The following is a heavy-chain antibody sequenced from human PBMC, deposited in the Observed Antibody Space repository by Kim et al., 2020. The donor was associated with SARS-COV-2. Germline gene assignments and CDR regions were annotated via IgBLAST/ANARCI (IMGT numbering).Heavy chain of an antibody. D-gene: IGHD4-17*01. Sequence: SETLSLTCAVSGGSISSGGYSWSWIRQPPGKGLEWIGYIYHSGSTYYNPSLKSRVTISVDRSKNQFSLKLSSVTAADTAVYSCASYYGDYDYFDYWGQGT. CDR1: GGSISSGGYS. V-gene: IGHV4-30-2*01. CDR2: IYHSGST. J-gene: IGHJ4*02. CDR3: ASYYGDYDYFDY.